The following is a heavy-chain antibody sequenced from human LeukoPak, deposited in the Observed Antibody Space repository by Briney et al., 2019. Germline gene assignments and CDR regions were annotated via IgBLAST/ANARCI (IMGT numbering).Heavy chain of an antibody. CDR3: ARWEHDLAHLDY. CDR2: AFYRSKWYI. V-gene: IGHV6-1*01. Sequence: SQTLSVTCAIPRDSVSSNRVAWNWVRQSPSRGLEWLGRAFYRSKWYIDYAVSVKSRLTINPDTSKHPFSLQLNSVTPEDTAVYYCARWEHDLAHLDYWGRGTLVTASS. CDR1: RDSVSSNRVA. J-gene: IGHJ4*02. D-gene: IGHD1/OR15-1a*01.